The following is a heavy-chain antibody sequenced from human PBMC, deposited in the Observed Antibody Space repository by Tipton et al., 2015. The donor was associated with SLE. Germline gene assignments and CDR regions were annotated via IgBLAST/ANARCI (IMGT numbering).Heavy chain of an antibody. Sequence: TLSLTCTVSGGSISSYYWNWFRQPPGKGLEWIGYIYYSGSTNYNPSLKSRVTISVDRSQNQFSQRLSSVSAADTAVYYCAGDDSNSDYSSYYRDVWAKAPPVTVSS. CDR2: IYYSGST. V-gene: IGHV4-59*01. CDR3: AGDDSNSDYSSYYRDV. D-gene: IGHD4-11*01. J-gene: IGHJ6*03. CDR1: GGSISSYY.